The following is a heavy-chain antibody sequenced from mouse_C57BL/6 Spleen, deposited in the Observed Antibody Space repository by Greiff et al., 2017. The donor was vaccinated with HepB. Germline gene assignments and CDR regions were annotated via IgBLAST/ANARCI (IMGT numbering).Heavy chain of an antibody. J-gene: IGHJ4*01. V-gene: IGHV1-80*01. D-gene: IGHD2-3*01. CDR1: GYAFSSYW. CDR3: ARDYDGYYVGYYAMDY. Sequence: VQLQQSGAELVKPGASVKISCKASGYAFSSYWMNWVKQRPGKGLEWIGQIYPGDGDTNYNGKFKGKATLTADKSSSTAYMQLSSLTSEDSAVYFCARDYDGYYVGYYAMDYWGQGTSVTVSS. CDR2: IYPGDGDT.